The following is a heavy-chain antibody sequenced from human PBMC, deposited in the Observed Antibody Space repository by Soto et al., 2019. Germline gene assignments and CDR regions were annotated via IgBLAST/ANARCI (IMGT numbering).Heavy chain of an antibody. Sequence: QIQLVQSGAEVKKPGASVRVSCKASGYTFTDHGITWVRQAPGQWLEWMGWISTNSGNSNSAQRFRGRVTMTRDTSPSTVYMEMRSLTSADTAVYYCSALGYFKESGGNVWGQGTRVTFSS. V-gene: IGHV1-18*04. D-gene: IGHD2-15*01. CDR1: GYTFTDHG. CDR3: SALGYFKESGGNV. CDR2: ISTNSGNS. J-gene: IGHJ4*02.